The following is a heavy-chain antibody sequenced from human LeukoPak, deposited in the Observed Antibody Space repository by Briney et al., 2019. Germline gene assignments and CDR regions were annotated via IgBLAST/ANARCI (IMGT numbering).Heavy chain of an antibody. CDR3: ARGDSSGYGPDH. V-gene: IGHV3-48*02. Sequence: GGSLRLSCAASGFTFSSYRMNWVRQAPAKELEWVSYISSSSSTIYYADSVKGRFTISRDNAKSSLYLQMNSLRDEDTAVYYCARGDSSGYGPDHWGQGTLVTGSS. J-gene: IGHJ5*02. CDR2: ISSSSSTI. D-gene: IGHD3-22*01. CDR1: GFTFSSYR.